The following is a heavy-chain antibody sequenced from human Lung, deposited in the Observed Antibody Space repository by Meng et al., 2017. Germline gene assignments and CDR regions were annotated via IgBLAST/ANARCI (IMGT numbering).Heavy chain of an antibody. CDR3: ARDFSAAMRFDY. CDR1: GFTFSSHT. J-gene: IGHJ4*02. Sequence: EVQLVESGGGLVKHGGSLRLSCAASGFTFSSHTRNWVRQAPGKGLEWVSSISSSNSYIYYADSVKGRFTISRDNAKNSLYLQMNSLRAEDTAMYYCARDFSAAMRFDYWGQGTLVTVSS. V-gene: IGHV3-21*01. CDR2: ISSSNSYI. D-gene: IGHD6-25*01.